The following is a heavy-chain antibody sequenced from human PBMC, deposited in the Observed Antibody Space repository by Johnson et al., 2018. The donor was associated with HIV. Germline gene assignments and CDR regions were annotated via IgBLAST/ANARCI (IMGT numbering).Heavy chain of an antibody. CDR3: ARAKDAAYPYDAFDV. CDR1: GFTFSNAW. Sequence: MHLVESGGDLVRPGGSLTVSCAASGFTFSNAWMSWVRQVPGKGLEWVSGINYNGGSTGYADSVRDRFSISRDNAKNSLYLQMDSLRAEATAMYYCARAKDAAYPYDAFDVWGHGTMVIVSA. J-gene: IGHJ3*01. CDR2: INYNGGST. V-gene: IGHV3-20*04. D-gene: IGHD2-15*01.